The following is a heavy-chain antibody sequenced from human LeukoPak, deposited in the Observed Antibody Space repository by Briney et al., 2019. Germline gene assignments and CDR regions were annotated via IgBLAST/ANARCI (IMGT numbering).Heavy chain of an antibody. V-gene: IGHV5-51*01. J-gene: IGHJ3*02. CDR1: GYSFTSYW. Sequence: GESLKISCKGSGYSFTSYWISWVRQMPGKGLEWMGNIYPGDSDTRYSPSFQGQVTISVDKTISTAYLQWSSLKASDNAMYYCARREGSGSYYVGAFDIWGQGTMVTVSS. CDR2: IYPGDSDT. D-gene: IGHD3-10*01. CDR3: ARREGSGSYYVGAFDI.